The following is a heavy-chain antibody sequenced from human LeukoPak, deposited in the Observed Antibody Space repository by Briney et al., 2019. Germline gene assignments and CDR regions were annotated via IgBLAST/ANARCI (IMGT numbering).Heavy chain of an antibody. D-gene: IGHD4-17*01. V-gene: IGHV4-31*03. CDR1: GGLISSGGYY. Sequence: SETLSLTCTVSGGLISSGGYYWRWIRQHPGEGLEWIGYIYYSGSTYYNPSLKSRVTISVDTSKNLSSLKLSSVTAADTAVYYCARYGGYRWDAFDIWGQGTMLTVSS. CDR3: ARYGGYRWDAFDI. CDR2: IYYSGST. J-gene: IGHJ3*02.